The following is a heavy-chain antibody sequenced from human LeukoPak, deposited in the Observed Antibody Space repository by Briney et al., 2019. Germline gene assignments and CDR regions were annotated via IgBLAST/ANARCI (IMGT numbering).Heavy chain of an antibody. D-gene: IGHD3-9*01. CDR3: AREGELRYFDWLLGGFDP. J-gene: IGHJ5*02. Sequence: PSETLSLTCTVSGYSISSGYYWGWIRQPPGKGLEWIGSIYHSGSTYYNPSLKSRVTISVDTSKNQFSLKLSSVTAADTAVYYCAREGELRYFDWLLGGFDPWGQGTLVTVSS. V-gene: IGHV4-38-2*02. CDR2: IYHSGST. CDR1: GYSISSGYY.